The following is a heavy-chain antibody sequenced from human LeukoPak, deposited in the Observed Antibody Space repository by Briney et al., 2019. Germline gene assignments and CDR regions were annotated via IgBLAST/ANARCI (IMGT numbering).Heavy chain of an antibody. CDR1: GFTFSSYA. J-gene: IGHJ4*02. CDR3: AKVGIVGATDY. D-gene: IGHD1-26*01. Sequence: GGSLRLSCAASGFTFSSYAMSWVRQAPGKGLEWVSVISGSGGSTYYADSVKGRFTISRDNVKNSLYLQMNSLRAEDTAVYYCAKVGIVGATDYWGQGTLVTVSS. V-gene: IGHV3-23*01. CDR2: ISGSGGST.